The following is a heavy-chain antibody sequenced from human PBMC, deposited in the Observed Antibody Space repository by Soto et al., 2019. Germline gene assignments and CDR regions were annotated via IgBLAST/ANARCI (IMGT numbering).Heavy chain of an antibody. CDR3: ARCPQPPDTADPYAVDV. V-gene: IGHV1-69*18. CDR2: IVPSVDTT. J-gene: IGHJ6*01. CDR1: GGTFSRSG. D-gene: IGHD5-18*01. Sequence: QGQLVQSGTEVKKPGASVKVSCKASGGTFSRSGFHWVRQAPGQGLEWMGMIVPSVDTTNYAQKFQARVTISADQLTSRVYMELRSLRSEDTAVYYCARCPQPPDTADPYAVDVWGQGTRVIVSS.